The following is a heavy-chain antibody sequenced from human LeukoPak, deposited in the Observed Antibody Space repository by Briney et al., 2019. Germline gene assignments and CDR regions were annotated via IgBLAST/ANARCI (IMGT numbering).Heavy chain of an antibody. V-gene: IGHV4-4*07. D-gene: IGHD3-22*01. J-gene: IGHJ4*02. Sequence: SETLSLTCTVSGGSISSYYWSWIRQPAGKGPEWIGRIYTSGSTNYNPSLKSRVTISVDRSKNQFSLKLSSVTAADTAVYYCARVVQADYYDSSGYFGTSYFDYWGQGTLVTVSS. CDR1: GGSISSYY. CDR3: ARVVQADYYDSSGYFGTSYFDY. CDR2: IYTSGST.